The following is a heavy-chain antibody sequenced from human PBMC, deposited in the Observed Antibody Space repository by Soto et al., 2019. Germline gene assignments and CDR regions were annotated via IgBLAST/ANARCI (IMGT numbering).Heavy chain of an antibody. J-gene: IGHJ5*02. D-gene: IGHD6-13*01. CDR1: CVSLSSYY. Sequence: TSETLSLTCTVSCVSLSSYYWRWVRPPPGKGLEWIGYIYYSGSTNYNPSLKSRVTISVDTSKNQFSLKLSSVTAADTAVYYCARGVNRPGIAAAGTWFDPWGQGTLVTVSS. V-gene: IGHV4-59*01. CDR3: ARGVNRPGIAAAGTWFDP. CDR2: IYYSGST.